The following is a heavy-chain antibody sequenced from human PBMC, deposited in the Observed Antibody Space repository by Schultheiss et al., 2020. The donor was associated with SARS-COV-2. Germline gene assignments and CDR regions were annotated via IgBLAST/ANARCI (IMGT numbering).Heavy chain of an antibody. CDR3: ARAGLDSSSWNQLDY. J-gene: IGHJ4*02. D-gene: IGHD6-13*01. V-gene: IGHV3-23*01. CDR1: GFTFSSYW. Sequence: GGSLRLSCAASGFTFSSYWMHWVRQAPGKGLVWVSAISGSGGSTYYADSVKGRFTISRDNSKNTLYLQMNSLRAEDTAVYYCARAGLDSSSWNQLDYWGQGTLVTVSS. CDR2: ISGSGGST.